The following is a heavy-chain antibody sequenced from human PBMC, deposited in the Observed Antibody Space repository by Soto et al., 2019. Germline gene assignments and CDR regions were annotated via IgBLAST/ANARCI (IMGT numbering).Heavy chain of an antibody. CDR1: GGSISSGGYY. D-gene: IGHD6-25*01. CDR3: ARMWSGYNSH. CDR2: IYYSGST. J-gene: IGHJ4*02. V-gene: IGHV4-31*03. Sequence: SETLSLTCTVSGGSISSGGYYWSWIRQHPGKGLEWIGYIYYSGSTYYNPSLKSRVTISVDTSKNQFSLILSSVTAADTAVYYCARMWSGYNSHWGQGTLVTVSS.